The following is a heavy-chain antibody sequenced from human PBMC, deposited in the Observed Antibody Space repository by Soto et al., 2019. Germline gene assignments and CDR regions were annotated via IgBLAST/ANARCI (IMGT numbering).Heavy chain of an antibody. J-gene: IGHJ6*03. V-gene: IGHV3-23*01. CDR3: ATSGAYYYYYYMDV. CDR1: GFTFSSYA. CDR2: ISGSGGST. Sequence: EVQLLESGGGLVQPGGSLRLSCAASGFTFSSYAMSWVRQAPGKGLEWVSAISGSGGSTYYADSVKGRFTISRDNSKNTLYLQMNSLRAEDTAVYYCATSGAYYYYYYMDVWGKGTTVTVSS. D-gene: IGHD4-17*01.